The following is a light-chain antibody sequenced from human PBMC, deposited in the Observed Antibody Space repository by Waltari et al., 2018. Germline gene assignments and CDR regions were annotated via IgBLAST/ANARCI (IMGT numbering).Light chain of an antibody. V-gene: IGLV4-69*01. CDR2: VNSDGRP. Sequence: QLVLTQSPSASASLGASVKLTCTLSSGHSSNVIAWLQQQPEKGPRYLMKVNSDGRPSTGDEIPDRFSGSSSEAERYLTIASLQSEDEADYYCQTGGHGTWVFGGGTKLTVL. J-gene: IGLJ3*02. CDR1: SGHSSNV. CDR3: QTGGHGTWV.